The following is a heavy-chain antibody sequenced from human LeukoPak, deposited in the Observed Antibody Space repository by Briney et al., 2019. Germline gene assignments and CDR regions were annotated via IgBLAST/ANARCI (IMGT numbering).Heavy chain of an antibody. CDR1: GFTFSSYA. D-gene: IGHD2-15*01. CDR3: ARATYIAATRYFDY. J-gene: IGHJ4*02. Sequence: SGGSLRLSCAASGFTFSSYAMSWVRQAPGKGLEWVSAISGSGGSTYYADSVKGRFTISRDNSKNTLYLQMNSLRAEDTAVYYCARATYIAATRYFDYWGQGTLVTVSS. V-gene: IGHV3-23*01. CDR2: ISGSGGST.